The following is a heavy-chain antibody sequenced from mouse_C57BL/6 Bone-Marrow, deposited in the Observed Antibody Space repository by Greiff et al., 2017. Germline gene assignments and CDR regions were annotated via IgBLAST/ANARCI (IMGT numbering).Heavy chain of an antibody. J-gene: IGHJ2*01. CDR2: IHPNSGST. CDR3: ARCGYFDY. V-gene: IGHV1-64*01. Sequence: QVHVKQPGAELVKPGASVKLSCKASGYTFTSYWMHWVKQRPGQGLEWIGMIHPNSGSTNYNEKFKSKATLTVDKSSSTAYMQLSSLTSEDSAVYYCARCGYFDYWGQGTTLTVSS. CDR1: GYTFTSYW.